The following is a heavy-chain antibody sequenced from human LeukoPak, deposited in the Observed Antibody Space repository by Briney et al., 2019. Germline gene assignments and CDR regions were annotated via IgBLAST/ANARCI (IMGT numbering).Heavy chain of an antibody. CDR3: ARGTGYCSGGSCFYGMDV. D-gene: IGHD2-15*01. Sequence: SETLSLTCTVSGGSISSYYWGWIRQPPGKGLEWIGNIYYSGSANYNSSLKSRVTISVDKSKNQCSLEVNPVTAADTAVYYCARGTGYCSGGSCFYGMDVWGQGTTVTVSS. V-gene: IGHV4-59*01. CDR1: GGSISSYY. J-gene: IGHJ6*02. CDR2: IYYSGSA.